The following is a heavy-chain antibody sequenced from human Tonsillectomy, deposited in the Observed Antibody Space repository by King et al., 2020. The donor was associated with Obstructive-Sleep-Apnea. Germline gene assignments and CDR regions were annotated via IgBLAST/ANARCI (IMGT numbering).Heavy chain of an antibody. CDR3: ARLPTGPYDAFDI. J-gene: IGHJ3*02. Sequence: QLQESGPGLVKPSETLSLTCTVSGGSSSSSSYYWGWIRQPPGKGLEWIGGIYYSGSTYYNPSLKSRVTISVDTSKNQFSLKLSSVTAADTAVYYCARLPTGPYDAFDIWGQGTMVTVSS. V-gene: IGHV4-39*01. CDR1: GGSSSSSSYY. CDR2: IYYSGST.